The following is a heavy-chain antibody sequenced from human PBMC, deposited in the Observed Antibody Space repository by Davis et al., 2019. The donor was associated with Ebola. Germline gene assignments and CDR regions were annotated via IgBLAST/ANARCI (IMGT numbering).Heavy chain of an antibody. CDR2: IYSRGST. V-gene: IGHV4-59*12. J-gene: IGHJ6*02. CDR1: GGSISGYY. D-gene: IGHD4-17*01. CDR3: ARDDYGDYHYGMDV. Sequence: SETLSLTCTVSGGSISGYYWTWIRQPPGKGLEWIGYIYSRGSTLYNPSLKSRVTISVDKSKNQFSLKLSSVTAADTAVYYCARDDYGDYHYGMDVWGQGTTVTVSS.